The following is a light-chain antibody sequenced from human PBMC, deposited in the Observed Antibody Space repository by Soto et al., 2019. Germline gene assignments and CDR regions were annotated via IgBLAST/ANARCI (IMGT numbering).Light chain of an antibody. Sequence: QSALTQPASVSGSPGQSITISCTGTSSDVGGYNYVSWYQQHPGKAPKLMIYDVSNRPSGVSTRFSGSKSGNTACLTISGLQAEDEADYYCSSYTSSSTPGVFGGGTKLTVL. CDR3: SSYTSSSTPGV. CDR2: DVS. V-gene: IGLV2-14*01. CDR1: SSDVGGYNY. J-gene: IGLJ2*01.